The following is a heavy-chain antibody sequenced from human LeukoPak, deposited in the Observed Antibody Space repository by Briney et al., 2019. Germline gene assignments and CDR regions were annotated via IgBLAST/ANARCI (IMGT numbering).Heavy chain of an antibody. V-gene: IGHV4-59*08. J-gene: IGHJ3*02. CDR1: GASISSYY. CDR2: IYYTGST. CDR3: ARQGNIAVARHDAFDI. D-gene: IGHD6-19*01. Sequence: SETLSLTCTVSGASISSYYWSWIRQPPGKGLEWIGYIYYTGSTNYNPSLKSRVTISVDTSKNQFSLKLSSVTAADTAVYYCARQGNIAVARHDAFDIWGQGTMVTVSS.